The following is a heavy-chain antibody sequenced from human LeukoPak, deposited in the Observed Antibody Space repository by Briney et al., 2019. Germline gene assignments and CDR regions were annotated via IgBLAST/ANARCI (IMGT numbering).Heavy chain of an antibody. Sequence: GASVKLSCKTSGYTFTDYYLHWVRQAPGQGLEWMGWINPDSGVTSSARKFRGRFSMTRDTSISTIYMEVAWLTSEDTAIYYCARADRLDGAPYLIGPWGQGTLVTVSS. CDR2: INPDSGVT. J-gene: IGHJ5*02. V-gene: IGHV1-2*02. CDR1: GYTFTDYY. D-gene: IGHD2-21*01. CDR3: ARADRLDGAPYLIGP.